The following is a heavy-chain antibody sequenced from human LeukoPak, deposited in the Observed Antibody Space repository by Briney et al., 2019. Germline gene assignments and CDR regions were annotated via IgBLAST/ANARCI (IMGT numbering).Heavy chain of an antibody. D-gene: IGHD1-26*01. Sequence: SETLSLTCTVSGGSISSYYWSWIRQPPGKGLEWIGYIYYSGSTNYNPSLKSRVTISVDTSKNQFSLKLSSVTAADTAVYYCARQGRRGSSYYFDYWGQGTLVTVSS. CDR3: ARQGRRGSSYYFDY. CDR2: IYYSGST. CDR1: GGSISSYY. V-gene: IGHV4-59*08. J-gene: IGHJ4*02.